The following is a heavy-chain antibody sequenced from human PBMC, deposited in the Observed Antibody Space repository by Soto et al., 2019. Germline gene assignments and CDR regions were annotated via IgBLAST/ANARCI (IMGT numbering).Heavy chain of an antibody. V-gene: IGHV4-4*02. CDR2: IYHSGST. CDR3: ARAHCSGGSCYSVQHWFDP. CDR1: GGSISSSNW. Sequence: SETLSLTCAVSGGSISSSNWWSWVRQPPGKGLEWIGYIYHSGSTYYNPSLKSRVTISVDRSKNQFSLKLSSVTAADTAVYYCARAHCSGGSCYSVQHWFDPWGQGTLVTVSS. D-gene: IGHD2-15*01. J-gene: IGHJ5*02.